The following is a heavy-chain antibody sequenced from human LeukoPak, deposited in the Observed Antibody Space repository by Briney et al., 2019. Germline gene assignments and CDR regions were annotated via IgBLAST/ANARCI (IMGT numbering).Heavy chain of an antibody. D-gene: IGHD2-2*01. Sequence: GASVKVSCKASGYTFTSYYMHWVRQAPGQGLEWMGIINPSGGSTSYAQKFQGRVTMTRDMSTSTVYMELSSLRSEDTAVYYCARSGDIVVVPAATAPDYWGQGTLVTVSS. V-gene: IGHV1-46*01. CDR3: ARSGDIVVVPAATAPDY. CDR1: GYTFTSYY. CDR2: INPSGGST. J-gene: IGHJ4*02.